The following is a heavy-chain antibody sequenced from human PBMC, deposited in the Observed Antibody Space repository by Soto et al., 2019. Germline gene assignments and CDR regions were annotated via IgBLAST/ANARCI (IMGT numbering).Heavy chain of an antibody. J-gene: IGHJ4*02. V-gene: IGHV3-23*01. Sequence: GSLRLSCTASGFTFSSYAMSWVRQAPGKGLEWVSAVIGTGGSSYYADSVKGRFTISRDNSQNTLYLQMNSLRAEDTAVYYCAKSYDSGGYYSRYFDYWGQGTLVTVSS. D-gene: IGHD3-22*01. CDR3: AKSYDSGGYYSRYFDY. CDR2: VIGTGGSS. CDR1: GFTFSSYA.